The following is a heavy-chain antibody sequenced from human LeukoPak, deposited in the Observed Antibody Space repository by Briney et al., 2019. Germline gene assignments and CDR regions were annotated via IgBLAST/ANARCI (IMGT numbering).Heavy chain of an antibody. D-gene: IGHD3-10*01. CDR3: AKYYYGSGSSDFDY. CDR1: GFTFSSYS. CDR2: ISYDGSNK. J-gene: IGHJ4*02. V-gene: IGHV3-30*18. Sequence: GGSLRLSCAASGFTFSSYSMNWVRQAPGKGLEWVAVISYDGSNKYYADSVKGRFTISRDNSKNTLYLQMNSLRAEDTAVYYCAKYYYGSGSSDFDYWGQGTLVTVSS.